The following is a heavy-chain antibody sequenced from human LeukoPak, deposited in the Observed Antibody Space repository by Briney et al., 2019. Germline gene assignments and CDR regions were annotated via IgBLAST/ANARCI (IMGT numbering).Heavy chain of an antibody. J-gene: IGHJ4*02. V-gene: IGHV3-7*04. CDR3: ARGGGRSSDY. D-gene: IGHD3-10*01. CDR1: GFTFSSYW. CDR2: IKQDGTEK. Sequence: GGSLRLSCVASGFTFSSYWMSWVRQTPGKGLEWVANIKQDGTEKNYVDSVKGRFTIFRDNAKNSLYVQMNTLRGEDTAVYYCARGGGRSSDYWGQGTLVTVSS.